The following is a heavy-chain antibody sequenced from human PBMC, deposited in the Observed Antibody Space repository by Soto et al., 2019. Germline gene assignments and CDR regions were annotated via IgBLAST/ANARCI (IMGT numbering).Heavy chain of an antibody. V-gene: IGHV4-38-2*02. D-gene: IGHD3-10*01. CDR3: ARDPVLLWFGGPRDYYYYYGMDV. J-gene: IGHJ6*02. CDR1: GYSISSGYY. CDR2: IYHSGST. Sequence: TSETLSLTCAVSGYSISSGYYWGWIRQPPGKGLEWIGSIYHSGSTYYNPSLKSRVTISVDTSKNQFSLKLSSVTAADTAVYYCARDPVLLWFGGPRDYYYYYGMDVWGQGTTVTVSS.